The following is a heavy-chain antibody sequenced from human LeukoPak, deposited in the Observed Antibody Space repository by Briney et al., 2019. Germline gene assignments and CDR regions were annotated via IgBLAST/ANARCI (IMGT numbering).Heavy chain of an antibody. J-gene: IGHJ5*02. D-gene: IGHD3-10*01. Sequence: PSETLSLTCTVSGGSISGSSYNCVWIRQPPGKGLEWIGTIYYSGSTYYNPSLKSRVTISVDTSKNQFSLNLGSVTAADTAVYYCARRITMVRGPNANWFDPWGQGTLVTVSS. CDR2: IYYSGST. V-gene: IGHV4-39*01. CDR3: ARRITMVRGPNANWFDP. CDR1: GGSISGSSYN.